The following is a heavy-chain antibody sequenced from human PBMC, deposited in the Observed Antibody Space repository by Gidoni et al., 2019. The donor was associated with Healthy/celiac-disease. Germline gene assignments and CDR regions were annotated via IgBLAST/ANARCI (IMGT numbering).Heavy chain of an antibody. CDR3: ASTIFGVVMRGYYFDY. CDR2: INHSGST. CDR1: GGSFSGYY. D-gene: IGHD3-3*01. J-gene: IGHJ4*02. Sequence: QVQLQQWGAGLLQPSETLSLTCAVYGGSFSGYYWSWIRQPPGKGLEWIGEINHSGSTNYNPSLKSRVTISVDTSKNQFSLKLSSVTAADTAVYYCASTIFGVVMRGYYFDYWGQGTLVTVSS. V-gene: IGHV4-34*01.